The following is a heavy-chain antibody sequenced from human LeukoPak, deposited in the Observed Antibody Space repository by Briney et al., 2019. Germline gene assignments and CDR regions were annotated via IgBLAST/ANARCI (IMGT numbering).Heavy chain of an antibody. D-gene: IGHD3-3*01. Sequence: GGSLRLSCAASGFTFSTYAMSWVRQAPGKGLEWVSAISGSGESTYYAGSVKGRFTISKDNSKNTLYLQMNSLRADDTALYYCAKDAKRNYDFWDRFDYWGQGALVTVSS. V-gene: IGHV3-23*01. J-gene: IGHJ4*02. CDR3: AKDAKRNYDFWDRFDY. CDR1: GFTFSTYA. CDR2: ISGSGEST.